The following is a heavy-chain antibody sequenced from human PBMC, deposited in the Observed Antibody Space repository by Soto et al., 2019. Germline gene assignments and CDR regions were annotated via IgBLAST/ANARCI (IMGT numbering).Heavy chain of an antibody. V-gene: IGHV4-59*08. CDR2: ISYSGGT. D-gene: IGHD2-15*01. CDR1: GGSISNYY. CDR3: ARRLCGGGTCYYDY. J-gene: IGHJ4*02. Sequence: SETLSLTCKVSGGSISNYYWGWIRRPPGKGLEWIGYISYSGGTDYSPSLKSRATISVDTSKNQFSLKLSSVTAADTAVYYCARRLCGGGTCYYDYWGQGTLVTVSS.